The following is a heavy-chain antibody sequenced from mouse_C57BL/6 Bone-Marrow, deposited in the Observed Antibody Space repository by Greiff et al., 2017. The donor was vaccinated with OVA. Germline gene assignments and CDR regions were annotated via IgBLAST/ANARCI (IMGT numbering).Heavy chain of an antibody. CDR3: ARRELGRWGFAY. Sequence: VQLKQSGPELVKPGASVKIPCKASGYTFTDYNMDWVKQSHGKSLEWIGDINPNNGGTIYNQKFKGKATLTVDKSSSTAYMELRSLTSEDTAVYYCARRELGRWGFAYWGQGTLVTVSA. V-gene: IGHV1-18*01. D-gene: IGHD4-1*01. CDR2: INPNNGGT. CDR1: GYTFTDYN. J-gene: IGHJ3*01.